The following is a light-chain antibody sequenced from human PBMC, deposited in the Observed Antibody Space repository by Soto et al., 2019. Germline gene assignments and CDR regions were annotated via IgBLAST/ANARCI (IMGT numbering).Light chain of an antibody. CDR3: QHYGNTPPSVT. CDR1: HSVSSDY. V-gene: IGKV3-20*01. J-gene: IGKJ3*01. Sequence: EIVLTQSPNTLSFSPGERATLSCRASHSVSSDYLVWYQQKPGQAPRLLIYGASSRATGIPDRFSGSGSGTDFTLTISRLESEDFAVYYCQHYGNTPPSVTFGPGTKVDI. CDR2: GAS.